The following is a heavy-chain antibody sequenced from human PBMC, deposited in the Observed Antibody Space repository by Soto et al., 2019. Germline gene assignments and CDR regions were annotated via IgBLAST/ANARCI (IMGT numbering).Heavy chain of an antibody. CDR3: ARHQRRTGFDY. CDR2: IYHSGST. Sequence: SETLSLTCTVSGYSISSGYYWGWIRQPPGKGLEWIGSIYHSGSTYYNPSLKSRVTISVDTSKHQFSLTLSSVTAADTAVYYCARHQRRTGFDYWGQGTLVTVSS. D-gene: IGHD2-2*01. CDR1: GYSISSGYY. J-gene: IGHJ4*02. V-gene: IGHV4-38-2*02.